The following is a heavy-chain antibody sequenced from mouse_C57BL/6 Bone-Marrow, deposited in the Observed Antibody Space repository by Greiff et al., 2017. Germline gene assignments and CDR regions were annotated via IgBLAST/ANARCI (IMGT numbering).Heavy chain of an antibody. CDR2: ISNGGGST. CDR1: GFTFSDYY. J-gene: IGHJ4*01. D-gene: IGHD1-1*01. Sequence: EVQGVESGGGLVQPGGSLKLSCAASGFTFSDYYMYWFRQTPGKRLEWVAYISNGGGSTYYPDTVKGRFTISRDNAKNTLYLQMSRLKSEDTAMYDCARRGTTVVAVDYWGQGTSVTVSS. CDR3: ARRGTTVVAVDY. V-gene: IGHV5-12*01.